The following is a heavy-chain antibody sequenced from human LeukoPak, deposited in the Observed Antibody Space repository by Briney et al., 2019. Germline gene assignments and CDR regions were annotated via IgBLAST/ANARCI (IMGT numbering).Heavy chain of an antibody. Sequence: GGSLRLSFAASGFAFSNLLMHWVRQAPGKGLGGVSRINADETNAYADSVKGRFTISRDNAKNTLYLQMNGLRAEDTAVYLCGRGGNGIDVWGQGTTVIVSS. D-gene: IGHD2-8*01. J-gene: IGHJ3*01. V-gene: IGHV3-74*01. CDR1: GFAFSNLL. CDR2: INADETNA. CDR3: GRGGNGIDV.